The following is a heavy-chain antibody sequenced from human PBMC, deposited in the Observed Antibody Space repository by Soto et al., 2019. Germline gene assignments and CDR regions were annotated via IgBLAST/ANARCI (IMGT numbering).Heavy chain of an antibody. Sequence: SVKVSCKASGGTFSSYAISWVRQAPGQGLEWMGGIIPIFGTANYAQKFQGRVTITADESTSTAYMELSSLRSEDTAVYYCARALSRGYSYSPFDYWGQGTLVTVSS. CDR1: GGTFSSYA. J-gene: IGHJ4*02. CDR3: ARALSRGYSYSPFDY. D-gene: IGHD5-18*01. V-gene: IGHV1-69*13. CDR2: IIPIFGTA.